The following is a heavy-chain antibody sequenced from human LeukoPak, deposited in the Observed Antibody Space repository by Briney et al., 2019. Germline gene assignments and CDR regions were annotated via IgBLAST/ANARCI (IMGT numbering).Heavy chain of an antibody. Sequence: ASVKVSCKASGGTFSSYAISWVRQAPGQGLEWMGGIIPIFGTANYAQKFQGRVTITADESTSTAYMELSSLRAEDTAVYYCARDDLSFPANKLNYYMDVWGKGTTVTISS. CDR3: ARDDLSFPANKLNYYMDV. J-gene: IGHJ6*03. V-gene: IGHV1-69*13. D-gene: IGHD1-7*01. CDR1: GGTFSSYA. CDR2: IIPIFGTA.